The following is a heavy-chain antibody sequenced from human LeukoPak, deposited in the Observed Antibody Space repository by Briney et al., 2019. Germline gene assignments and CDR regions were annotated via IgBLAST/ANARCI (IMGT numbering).Heavy chain of an antibody. CDR2: INPNSGGT. CDR3: ARSTHSSGWDY. V-gene: IGHV1-2*02. D-gene: IGHD6-19*01. CDR1: GYTFTGFY. Sequence: ASVKVSCRASGYTFTGFYMHWVRQAPGQGLEWVGWINPNSGGTNYAQKFQGRVTMTRDTSISTAYMELSSLRSEDTAVYYCARSTHSSGWDYWGQGTLVTVSS. J-gene: IGHJ4*02.